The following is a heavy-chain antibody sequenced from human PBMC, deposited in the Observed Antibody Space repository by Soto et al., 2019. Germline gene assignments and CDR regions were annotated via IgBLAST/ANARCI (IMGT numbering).Heavy chain of an antibody. V-gene: IGHV4-59*01. CDR2: IYYSGST. CDR1: GGSISSYY. Sequence: SSETLSLTCTVSGGSISSYYWSWIRQPPGKGLEWIGYIYYSGSTNYNPSLNSRVTISVDTSKNQFSLKLSSVTAADTAVYYCARRYGSAFDIWGQGTMVTVSS. J-gene: IGHJ3*02. D-gene: IGHD3-10*01. CDR3: ARRYGSAFDI.